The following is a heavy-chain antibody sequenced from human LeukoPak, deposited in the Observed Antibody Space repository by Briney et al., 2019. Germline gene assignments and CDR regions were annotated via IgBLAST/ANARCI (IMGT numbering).Heavy chain of an antibody. Sequence: PSETLSLTCTVSGGSISSYYWSWIRQPPGKGLEWVGRITNKPKSYNTEYAASVKGRFTISRDDSKNSLYLQMNSLKTEDTAVYYCARGFHYDFWSGSYYFDYWGQGTLVTVSS. V-gene: IGHV3-72*01. CDR2: ITNKPKSYNT. J-gene: IGHJ4*02. CDR1: GGSISSYY. CDR3: ARGFHYDFWSGSYYFDY. D-gene: IGHD3-3*01.